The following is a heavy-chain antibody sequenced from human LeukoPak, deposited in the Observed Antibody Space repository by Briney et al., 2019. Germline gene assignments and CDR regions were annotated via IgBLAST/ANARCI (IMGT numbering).Heavy chain of an antibody. Sequence: GESLKISCKGSGYSFTNYWIGWVRHMPGKGLEWMGIMYPGDSDIRYSPSFQGQVTISADKSISTAYLQCNSLKASDTAMYYCARGPTVRDYWHFDLWGRGTLVTVSS. CDR3: ARGPTVRDYWHFDL. V-gene: IGHV5-51*01. CDR1: GYSFTNYW. J-gene: IGHJ2*01. D-gene: IGHD4-17*01. CDR2: MYPGDSDI.